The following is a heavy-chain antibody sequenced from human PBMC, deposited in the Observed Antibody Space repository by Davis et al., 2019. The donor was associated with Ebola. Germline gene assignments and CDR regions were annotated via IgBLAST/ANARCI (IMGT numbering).Heavy chain of an antibody. CDR1: GFTLSDYY. CDR3: ARDKRSSWYVGMDV. D-gene: IGHD6-19*01. V-gene: IGHV3-11*01. CDR2: IRSSDTTI. Sequence: GESLKISCAASGFTLSDYYMSWIRQAPGKGLEWVSSIRSSDTTIYYSDPVKGRFTVSRDNAKNSLYLQMNSLRAEDTAVYYCARDKRSSWYVGMDVWGQGTTVTVSS. J-gene: IGHJ6*02.